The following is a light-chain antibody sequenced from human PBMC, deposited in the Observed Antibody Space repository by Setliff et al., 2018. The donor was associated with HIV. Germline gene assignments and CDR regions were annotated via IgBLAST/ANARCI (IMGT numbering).Light chain of an antibody. J-gene: IGLJ1*01. V-gene: IGLV2-11*01. CDR3: FSYAGSSVSYG. CDR1: NSDIGTYNY. Sequence: QSALTQPRSVSGSPGQSVTICCTGTNSDIGTYNYVSWYQQHPGKAPKLMIYDVTKRPLGFTDRFSGSKSVNTASLTISGLQTDDEADYYCFSYAGSSVSYGLGTWTKV. CDR2: DVT.